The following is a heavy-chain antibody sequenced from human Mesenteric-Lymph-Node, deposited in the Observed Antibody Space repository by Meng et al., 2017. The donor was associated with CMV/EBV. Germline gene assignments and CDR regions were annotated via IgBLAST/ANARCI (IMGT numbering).Heavy chain of an antibody. CDR1: GGSSSGYY. CDR2: INHSGST. Sequence: QGPFHQVGAVLLEPSDALSVRCAFYGGSSSGYYWNWIRQSPEKGLEWIGEINHSGSTTYNPSFTSRIIISVDTSTNQISLNMSSVTAADTAVYYCARGSSYDILTGYFDYWGQGALVTVSS. CDR3: ARGSSYDILTGYFDY. D-gene: IGHD3-9*01. V-gene: IGHV4-34*01. J-gene: IGHJ4*02.